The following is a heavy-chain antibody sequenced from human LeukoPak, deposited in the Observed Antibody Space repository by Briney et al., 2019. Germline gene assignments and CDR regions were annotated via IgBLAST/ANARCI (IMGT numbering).Heavy chain of an antibody. J-gene: IGHJ6*04. Sequence: GGSLRLSCAASGFTFSSYSMNWVRQAPGKGLEWVSSISSSSSYIYYVDSVKGRFTISRDNAKNSLYLQMNSLRAEDTAVYYCAELGITMIGGVWGKGTTVTISS. CDR3: AELGITMIGGV. D-gene: IGHD3-10*02. CDR1: GFTFSSYS. CDR2: ISSSSSYI. V-gene: IGHV3-21*01.